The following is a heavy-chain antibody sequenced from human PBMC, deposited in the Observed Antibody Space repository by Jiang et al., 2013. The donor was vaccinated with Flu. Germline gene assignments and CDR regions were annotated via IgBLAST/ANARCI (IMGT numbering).Heavy chain of an antibody. CDR1: GDAVSNNKAA. CDR2: TLYRSKWKN. CDR3: TREEDWAGFGD. V-gene: IGHV6-1*01. Sequence: QTLSLTCTISGDAVSNNKAAWTWIRQSPSRGLEWLGRTLYRSKWKNDYAESVKGRITVNPDTSKNQFSLQLNSVTPEDTAVYYCTREEDWAGFGDWGQGTLVTVSS. D-gene: IGHD3/OR15-3a*01. J-gene: IGHJ4*02.